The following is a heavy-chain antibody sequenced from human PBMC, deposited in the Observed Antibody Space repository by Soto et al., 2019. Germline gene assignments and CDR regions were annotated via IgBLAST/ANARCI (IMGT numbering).Heavy chain of an antibody. CDR1: GFTFSSYS. D-gene: IGHD2-2*01. Sequence: SLRLSCAASGFTFSSYSMNWVRQAPGKGLEWVSSISSSSSYIYYADSVKGRFTISRDNAKNSLYLQMNSLRAEDTAVYYCAREGYCSSTSCHTGGHDDFDIWGQGTMVTVSS. CDR3: AREGYCSSTSCHTGGHDDFDI. J-gene: IGHJ3*02. V-gene: IGHV3-21*01. CDR2: ISSSSSYI.